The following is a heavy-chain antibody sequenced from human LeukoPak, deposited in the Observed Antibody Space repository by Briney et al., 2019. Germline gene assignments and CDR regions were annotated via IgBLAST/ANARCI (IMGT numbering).Heavy chain of an antibody. CDR1: GYTFNHHG. J-gene: IGHJ4*02. CDR2: ISCYNGDT. D-gene: IGHD6-19*01. CDR3: VRDPTNTSGRYAYFDY. V-gene: IGHV1-18*01. Sequence: ASVKVSCMASGYTFNHHGISWVRQAPGQGLEWMGWISCYNGDTHYAQRLQGRVTMSTDTSTSTAYMELTGLRSDDTAVYYCVRDPTNTSGRYAYFDYWGQGTLVTVSS.